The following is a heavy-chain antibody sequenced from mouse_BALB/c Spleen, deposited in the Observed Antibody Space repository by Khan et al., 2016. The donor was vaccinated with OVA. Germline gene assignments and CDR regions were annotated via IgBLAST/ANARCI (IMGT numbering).Heavy chain of an antibody. CDR1: GYTFTDYY. V-gene: IGHV1-77*01. CDR2: IYPGSGNT. D-gene: IGHD4-1*01. J-gene: IGHJ3*01. Sequence: VQLQESGAELVRPGASVKLSCTASGYTFTDYYLNWVKQRTGQGLEWLGDIYPGSGNTYYNEMFKGKATLTADKSSSTAYMQLSSLPSKDSAVYFCARSGTGSFAYWGQGTMVTVSA. CDR3: ARSGTGSFAY.